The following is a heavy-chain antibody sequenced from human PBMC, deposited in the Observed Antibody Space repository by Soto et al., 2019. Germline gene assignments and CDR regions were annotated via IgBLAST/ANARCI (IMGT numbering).Heavy chain of an antibody. CDR2: IYHSGST. J-gene: IGHJ5*02. D-gene: IGHD2-15*01. V-gene: IGHV4-4*02. Sequence: LSLTCAVSGGSISSSNWWSWVRQPPGKGLEWIGEIYHSGSTNYNPSLKSRVTISVDKSKNQFSLKLSSVTAADTAVYYCARVLAGYCSGGSCPPTWFDPWGQGTLVTVSS. CDR3: ARVLAGYCSGGSCPPTWFDP. CDR1: GGSISSSNW.